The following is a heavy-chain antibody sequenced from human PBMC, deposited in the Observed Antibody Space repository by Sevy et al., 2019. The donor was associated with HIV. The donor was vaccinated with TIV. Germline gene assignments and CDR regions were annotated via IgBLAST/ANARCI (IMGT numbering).Heavy chain of an antibody. D-gene: IGHD3-22*01. CDR1: GFNVSSNY. CDR2: IYRGDNT. J-gene: IGHJ6*02. V-gene: IGHV3-53*01. CDR3: ARDRITYYYDSSGYYTSGYGIDV. Sequence: GGSLRFSCAASGFNVSSNYMNWVRQAPGKGLEWVSVIYRGDNTYYADSVKGRFTISRDTSKNTLYLQMNSLRAEDTAVYYCARDRITYYYDSSGYYTSGYGIDVGGQGTTVTVSS.